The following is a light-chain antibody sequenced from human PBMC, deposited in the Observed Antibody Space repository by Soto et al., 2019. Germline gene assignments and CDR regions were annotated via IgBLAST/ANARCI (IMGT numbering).Light chain of an antibody. CDR1: QSVSSSH. CDR2: GAS. V-gene: IGKV3-20*01. CDR3: QHYSNTLT. J-gene: IGKJ4*01. Sequence: DIELTQSPGTLSLSPGESVTLSCRASQSVSSSHLAWYQQQPGQAPSLFIYGASRRATGIPDRFSGGGSGTDFTLTISILQPQYFAVYSCQHYSNTLTFGRGTKVEIK.